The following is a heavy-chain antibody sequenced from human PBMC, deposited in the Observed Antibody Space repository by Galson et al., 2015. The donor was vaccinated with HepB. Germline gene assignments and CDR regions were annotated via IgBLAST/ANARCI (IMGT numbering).Heavy chain of an antibody. D-gene: IGHD6-13*01. V-gene: IGHV1-69*13. CDR3: ARGGMVAAANAADY. J-gene: IGHJ4*02. CDR1: GGIFSRYT. Sequence: SVKASCKASGGIFSRYTFNWVRQAPGQGLEWMGGITPLFGTAKYAQRFQGRVTITADESAKTVYMELSSLSSEDTATYFCARGGMVAAANAADYWGQATLVIVSS. CDR2: ITPLFGTA.